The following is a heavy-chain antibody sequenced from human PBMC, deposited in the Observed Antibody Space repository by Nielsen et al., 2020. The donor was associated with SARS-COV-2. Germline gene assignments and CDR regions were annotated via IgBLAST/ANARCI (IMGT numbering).Heavy chain of an antibody. V-gene: IGHV3-7*03. CDR2: IKPDGSEK. CDR1: GFIFNTYG. D-gene: IGHD6-13*01. CDR3: VKGPLNTAAGLY. J-gene: IGHJ4*02. Sequence: GGSLRLSCEASGFIFNTYGMSWVRQVPGKGLEWVADIKPDGSEKFYVDSVRGRFTISRDNAKNSLNLQMNGLRADDTAVYYCVKGPLNTAAGLYWGQGTPVTVSS.